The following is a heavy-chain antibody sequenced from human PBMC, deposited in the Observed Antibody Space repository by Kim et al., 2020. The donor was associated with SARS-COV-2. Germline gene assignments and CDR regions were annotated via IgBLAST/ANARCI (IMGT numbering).Heavy chain of an antibody. CDR3: ARVVTNMAAAGSSVDY. J-gene: IGHJ4*02. Sequence: GKGRFTISQDNSKNTLYLQMDSLRAEDTAVYYCARVVTNMAAAGSSVDYWGQGNLVTVSS. V-gene: IGHV3-30*01. D-gene: IGHD6-13*01.